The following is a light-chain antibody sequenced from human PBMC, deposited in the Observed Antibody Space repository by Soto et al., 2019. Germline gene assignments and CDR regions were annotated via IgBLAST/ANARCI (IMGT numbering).Light chain of an antibody. J-gene: IGLJ7*01. CDR3: AAWDDSLNGHVV. Sequence: QPVLTQPPSASGTPGQRVTISCSGSSSNIERNTVNWYQHLPGTAPKLLIYSDNQRPSGVPDRFSGSKSGTSASLAISGLQSEDEGHYYCAAWDDSLNGHVVFGGGTQLTVL. V-gene: IGLV1-44*01. CDR2: SDN. CDR1: SSNIERNT.